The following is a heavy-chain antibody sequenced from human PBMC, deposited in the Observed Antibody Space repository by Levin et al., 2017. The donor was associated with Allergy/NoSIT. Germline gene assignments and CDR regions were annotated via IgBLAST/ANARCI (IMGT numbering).Heavy chain of an antibody. V-gene: IGHV3-7*01. J-gene: IGHJ4*02. Sequence: GGSLRLSCAASGFTFTDRWMIWVRQAPGKGLEWVANIDRDGSARNYLDSVKGRFTISRDNAKSTLSLQMSSLRAGDTAVYYCVRDLNWSSFNWGQGTLVTVSS. D-gene: IGHD5-24*01. CDR2: IDRDGSAR. CDR3: VRDLNWSSFN. CDR1: GFTFTDRW.